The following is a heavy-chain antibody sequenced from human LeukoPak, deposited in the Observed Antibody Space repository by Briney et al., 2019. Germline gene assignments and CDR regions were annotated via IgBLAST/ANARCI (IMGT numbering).Heavy chain of an antibody. CDR1: GGTFSSYA. D-gene: IGHD1-14*01. V-gene: IGHV1-69*05. Sequence: SVKVSCKASGGTFSSYAISWVRQAPGQGLEWMGGIIPIFGTANYAQKFQGGVTITTDESTITAYMELSSLRSEDTAVYYCAGGPLRTLDYWGQGTLVTVSS. CDR2: IIPIFGTA. J-gene: IGHJ4*02. CDR3: AGGPLRTLDY.